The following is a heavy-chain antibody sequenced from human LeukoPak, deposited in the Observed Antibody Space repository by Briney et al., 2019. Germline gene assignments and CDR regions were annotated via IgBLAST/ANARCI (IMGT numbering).Heavy chain of an antibody. CDR3: ARDGGGSSGYYPYYFDY. V-gene: IGHV3-30*02. CDR2: IRYDGSNK. Sequence: GGSLRLSCAASGFTFSSYGMHWVRQAPGKGLEWVAFIRYDGSNKYYADSVKGRFTISRDNSKNTLYLQMNSLRAEDTAVYYCARDGGGSSGYYPYYFDYWGQGTLVTVSS. CDR1: GFTFSSYG. J-gene: IGHJ4*02. D-gene: IGHD3-22*01.